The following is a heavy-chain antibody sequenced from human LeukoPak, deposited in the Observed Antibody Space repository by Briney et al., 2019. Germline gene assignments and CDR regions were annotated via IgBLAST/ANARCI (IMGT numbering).Heavy chain of an antibody. CDR2: ITGSGGST. Sequence: GRSLRLSCAASGFTFTNYAMSWVREAAGRGLEWVSAITGSGGSTYYADSVNGRFTISRDNSKDTLYLQMNSLRAEDTAVYCCAKGIVTTVTAVDYWGQGTLVTVSS. CDR1: GFTFTNYA. J-gene: IGHJ4*02. D-gene: IGHD4-17*01. V-gene: IGHV3-23*01. CDR3: AKGIVTTVTAVDY.